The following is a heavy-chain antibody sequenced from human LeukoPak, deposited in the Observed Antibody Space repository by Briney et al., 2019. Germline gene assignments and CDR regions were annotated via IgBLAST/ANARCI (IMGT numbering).Heavy chain of an antibody. J-gene: IGHJ5*02. CDR1: GYTFIGYY. CDR3: AREGFCSSGNCFDP. CDR2: INPKSGGA. D-gene: IGHD6-13*01. V-gene: IGHV1-2*02. Sequence: ASVKVSCKASGYTFIGYYIHWVRQAPGQGLEWMGWINPKSGGANYAQKFQGRVTMTRDTSISTAYMELGRLRSVDTAVYYCAREGFCSSGNCFDPWGQGTLVTVSS.